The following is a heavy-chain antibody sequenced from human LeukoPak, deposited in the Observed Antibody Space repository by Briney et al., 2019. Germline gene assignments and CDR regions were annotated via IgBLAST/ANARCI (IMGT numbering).Heavy chain of an antibody. J-gene: IGHJ5*02. V-gene: IGHV3-23*01. Sequence: GGSLRLSCAASGFTFSNHAMSWFRQAPGKGLEWVSAISPPGGTTYFADSVKGRFTISRDNSKNALYLQMNSLRAGDTAIYYCAREYSYGYDDWFDPWGQGTLVTVSS. CDR3: AREYSYGYDDWFDP. CDR2: ISPPGGTT. CDR1: GFTFSNHA. D-gene: IGHD5-18*01.